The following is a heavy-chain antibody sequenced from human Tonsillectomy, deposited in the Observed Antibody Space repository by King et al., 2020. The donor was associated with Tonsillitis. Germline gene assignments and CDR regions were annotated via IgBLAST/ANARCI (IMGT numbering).Heavy chain of an antibody. CDR3: AKDVGTACCPRGAFFRY. CDR1: GGSINNYY. Sequence: VQLQESGPGLVKPSETLSLTCTVSGGSINNYYWSWIRQSPGKGLEWIGYIYYSGSTRYNPFSQESSHHVSRHVQEPVSLKLSSVTAADTAIYYCAKDVGTACCPRGAFFRYWGQGALVTVSS. CDR2: IYYSGST. V-gene: IGHV4-59*01. D-gene: IGHD2-15*01. J-gene: IGHJ4*02.